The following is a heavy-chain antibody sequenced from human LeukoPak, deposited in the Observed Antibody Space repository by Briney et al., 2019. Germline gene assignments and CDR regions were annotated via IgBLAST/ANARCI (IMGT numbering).Heavy chain of an antibody. V-gene: IGHV3-7*01. CDR1: RFTFSSYW. J-gene: IGHJ4*02. Sequence: PGGSLRLSCAASRFTFSSYWMSWVRQAPGKGLEWVANIKQDGSEKYYVDSVKGRFTISRDNAKNSLYVQMNSLRAEDTAVYYCARGVIGFDYWGQGTLVTVSS. CDR3: ARGVIGFDY. D-gene: IGHD2-21*01. CDR2: IKQDGSEK.